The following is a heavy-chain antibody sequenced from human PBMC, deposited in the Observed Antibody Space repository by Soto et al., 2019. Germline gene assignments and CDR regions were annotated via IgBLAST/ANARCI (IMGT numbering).Heavy chain of an antibody. J-gene: IGHJ6*02. CDR2: VSPSGTT. V-gene: IGHV4-31*03. CDR1: CDSISVGYY. Sequence: QVQLQESGPGLVKPSQTLSLTCTVSCDSISVGYYWSWIRQHPGKGLEWIGYVSPSGTTYYNPSLTSRVSISTDTSKNQFSLEVSSVTAADTAVYYCARDRGSYGMDVWGQGTTVTVSS. CDR3: ARDRGSYGMDV.